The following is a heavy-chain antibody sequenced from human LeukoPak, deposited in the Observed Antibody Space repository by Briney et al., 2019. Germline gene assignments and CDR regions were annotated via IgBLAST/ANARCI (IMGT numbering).Heavy chain of an antibody. V-gene: IGHV4-59*01. CDR2: IYYSGST. Sequence: ASETLSLTCTVSGGSISSYYWSWIRQPPGKGLEWIGYIYYSGSTNYNPSLKSRVTISVDTSKNQFSLKLSSVTAADTAVYYCARVSSGWGFDPWGQGTLVTVSS. CDR1: GGSISSYY. J-gene: IGHJ5*02. D-gene: IGHD6-19*01. CDR3: ARVSSGWGFDP.